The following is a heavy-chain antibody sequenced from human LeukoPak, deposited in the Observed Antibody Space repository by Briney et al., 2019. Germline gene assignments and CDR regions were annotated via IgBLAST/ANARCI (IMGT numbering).Heavy chain of an antibody. CDR1: GGAINRRNYY. CDR3: ARRVATSGNFFDY. V-gene: IGHV4-39*01. J-gene: IGHJ4*02. Sequence: SETLSLTCTVVGGAINRRNYYWGWIHQSPGKGLGWIGSTYYSGSVNNNPSLQSRVTISVDTSRNQFSLKLTSVTAADTAVYYCARRVATSGNFFDYWGPGTLVTVS. CDR2: TYYSGSV. D-gene: IGHD3-3*01.